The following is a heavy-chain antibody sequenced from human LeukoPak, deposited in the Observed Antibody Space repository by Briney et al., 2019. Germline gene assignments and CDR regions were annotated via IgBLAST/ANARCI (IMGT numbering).Heavy chain of an antibody. CDR2: IIPIFGTA. Sequence: VASVKVSCKASGGTFSSYAISWVRQAPGQGLEWMGGIIPIFGTANYAQKFQGRVTITTDESMSTAYMELSSLRSEDTAVYYCARDQSGYFDLWGRGTLVTVSS. J-gene: IGHJ2*01. CDR3: ARDQSGYFDL. CDR1: GGTFSSYA. V-gene: IGHV1-69*05.